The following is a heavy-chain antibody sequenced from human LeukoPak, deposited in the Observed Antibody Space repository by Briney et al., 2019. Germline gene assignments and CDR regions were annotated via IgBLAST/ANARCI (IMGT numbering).Heavy chain of an antibody. V-gene: IGHV3-48*03. CDR1: GFTFSTYE. Sequence: PGGSLRLSCAASGFTFSTYEMNWVRQAPGKGLEWVSYISSSGSTIYYADSVKGRFTISRDNAKNSLYLQMNSLRAEDTAVYYCASGITMVRGAPGAFDYWGQGTLVTVSS. CDR3: ASGITMVRGAPGAFDY. J-gene: IGHJ4*02. D-gene: IGHD3-10*01. CDR2: ISSSGSTI.